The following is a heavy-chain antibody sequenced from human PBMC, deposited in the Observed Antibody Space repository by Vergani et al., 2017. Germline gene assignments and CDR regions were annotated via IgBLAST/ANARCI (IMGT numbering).Heavy chain of an antibody. CDR2: ISWDGGST. V-gene: IGHV3-43*01. Sequence: EVQLLESGGGLVQPEGSLRLSCAASGFTYSSYGMSWVRQAPGKGLEWVSLISWDGGSTYYADSVKGRFTISRDNSKNSLYLQMNSLRTEDTALYYCAKDMGSGSYYNPSYYFDYWGQGTLVTVSS. J-gene: IGHJ4*02. CDR1: GFTYSSYG. D-gene: IGHD3-10*01. CDR3: AKDMGSGSYYNPSYYFDY.